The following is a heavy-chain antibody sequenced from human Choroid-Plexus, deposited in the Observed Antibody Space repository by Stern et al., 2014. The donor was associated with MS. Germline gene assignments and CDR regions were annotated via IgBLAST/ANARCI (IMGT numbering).Heavy chain of an antibody. D-gene: IGHD3-3*01. CDR3: ARDQRGITIFGVVTDYYYLGMDV. CDR2: INPTTGGT. V-gene: IGHV1-2*02. CDR1: GYIFTGYY. Sequence: VQLVQPGAEVKKLGASVKVSCKTSGYIFTGYYIHWVRQAPGQGLEWMAWINPTTGGTKYAQKFQGRVTMSRDTSISTAYVELSSLTSDDTAVYYCARDQRGITIFGVVTDYYYLGMDVWGQGTTVTVSS. J-gene: IGHJ6*02.